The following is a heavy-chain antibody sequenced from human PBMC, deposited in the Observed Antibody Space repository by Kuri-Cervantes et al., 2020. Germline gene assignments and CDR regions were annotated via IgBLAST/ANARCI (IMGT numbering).Heavy chain of an antibody. D-gene: IGHD6-19*01. CDR3: ARGSGWYGY. Sequence: GSLRLSCTVSGGSISSHYWSWFRQPPGKGLEWIGYIYYSGSTNYNPSLKSRVTISVDTSKNQFSVKLSSVTAADTAVYYCARGSGWYGYWGQGTLVTVSS. J-gene: IGHJ4*02. CDR1: GGSISSHY. V-gene: IGHV4-59*11. CDR2: IYYSGST.